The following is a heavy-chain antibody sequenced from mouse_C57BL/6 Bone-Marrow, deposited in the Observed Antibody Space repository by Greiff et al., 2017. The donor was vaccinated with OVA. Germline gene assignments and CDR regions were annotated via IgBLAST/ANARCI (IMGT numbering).Heavy chain of an antibody. D-gene: IGHD4-1*01. CDR2: IDPANGNT. J-gene: IGHJ2*01. Sequence: VHVKQSVAELVRPGASVKLSCTASGFNIKNTYMHWVKQRPEQGLEWIGRIDPANGNTKSAPKFQGKATLTADTSSNTAYLQLSSLTSEDTAIYYCARVGLTGTPEDYWGQGTTLTVSS. CDR3: ARVGLTGTPEDY. V-gene: IGHV14-3*01. CDR1: GFNIKNTY.